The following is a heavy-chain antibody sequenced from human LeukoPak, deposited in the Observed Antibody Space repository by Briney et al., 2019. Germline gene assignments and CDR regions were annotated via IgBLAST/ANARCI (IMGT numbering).Heavy chain of an antibody. J-gene: IGHJ5*02. Sequence: PGGSLRLSCAASGFTFSSYWMSWVRQAPGKGLEWVSSISSSSSYIYYADSVKGRFTISRDNSKNTLYLQMNSLRAEDTAVYYCASQYSSSWGNWFDPWGQGTLVTVSS. V-gene: IGHV3-21*01. CDR2: ISSSSSYI. CDR3: ASQYSSSWGNWFDP. CDR1: GFTFSSYW. D-gene: IGHD6-6*01.